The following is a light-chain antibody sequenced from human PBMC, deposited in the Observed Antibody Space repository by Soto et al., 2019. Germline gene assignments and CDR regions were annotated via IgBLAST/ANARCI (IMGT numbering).Light chain of an antibody. V-gene: IGKV3-20*01. Sequence: EFVLTQSPGTLSLSPGERATLSCRASQTVRNNYLAWYQQKPGQAPRLLIYDASSRATGIPDRFSGGGSGTDFTLTISRLEPEDFAVYYCQQYGGSFGQGTKVDIK. J-gene: IGKJ2*01. CDR1: QTVRNNY. CDR2: DAS. CDR3: QQYGGS.